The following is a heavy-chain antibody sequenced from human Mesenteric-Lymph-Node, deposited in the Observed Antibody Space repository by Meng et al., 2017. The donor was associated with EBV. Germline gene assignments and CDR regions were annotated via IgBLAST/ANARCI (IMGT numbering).Heavy chain of an antibody. CDR3: ARDADTSGYYSYFDQ. CDR1: GFDFSYYG. D-gene: IGHD3-3*01. J-gene: IGHJ4*02. CDR2: MSPDATKI. V-gene: IGHV3-30*03. Sequence: QVVLGGSGGGVVQPGGFLRLSCAASGFDFSYYGMHWVRQAPGKGLEWVAGMSPDATKILYADSVKGRFTISRDNSKTTLFLQINSLRVEDTAVFYCARDADTSGYYSYFDQWGQGTLVTVSS.